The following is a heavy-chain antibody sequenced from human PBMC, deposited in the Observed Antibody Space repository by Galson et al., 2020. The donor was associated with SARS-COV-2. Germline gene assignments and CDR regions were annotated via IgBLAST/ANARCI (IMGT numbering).Heavy chain of an antibody. CDR2: IKNRGDTI. Sequence: GRSLRLSCAASAFTFSDAHMTWIRQPPGKLLEWISYIKNRGDTIYYADSVTGRFTISRDNAKNLLYLQMNSLRVGDTAMYYCARESWGSLDPGGQGTLVTVST. CDR3: ARESWGSLDP. D-gene: IGHD3-16*01. V-gene: IGHV3-11*01. CDR1: AFTFSDAH. J-gene: IGHJ5*02.